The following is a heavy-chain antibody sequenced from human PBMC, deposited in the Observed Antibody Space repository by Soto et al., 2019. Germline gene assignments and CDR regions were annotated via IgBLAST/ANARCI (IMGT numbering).Heavy chain of an antibody. D-gene: IGHD4-17*01. J-gene: IGHJ3*02. Sequence: QVQLQESGPGLVKPSQTLSLTCTVSGGSISSGGYYWSWIRQHPGKGLEWIGYIYYSGSTYYNPSLKGRVTISVDTSKNQFSLKLSSVTAADTAVYYCARDNSDYGGNSCDAFDIWGQGTMVTVSS. CDR1: GGSISSGGYY. CDR3: ARDNSDYGGNSCDAFDI. CDR2: IYYSGST. V-gene: IGHV4-31*03.